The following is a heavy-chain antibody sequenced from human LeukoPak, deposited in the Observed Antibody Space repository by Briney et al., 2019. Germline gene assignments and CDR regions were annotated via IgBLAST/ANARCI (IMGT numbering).Heavy chain of an antibody. J-gene: IGHJ4*02. D-gene: IGHD6-13*01. Sequence: GGSLRLSCAVSGFTFSSYGMHWVRQAPGKGLEWVAVIWYDGSNKFYADSVKGRFTISRDNSKNTLYLQMNSLRAEDTAVYYCARDRQQLLPPRHENDYWGQGTLVTVSS. CDR1: GFTFSSYG. CDR2: IWYDGSNK. V-gene: IGHV3-33*01. CDR3: ARDRQQLLPPRHENDY.